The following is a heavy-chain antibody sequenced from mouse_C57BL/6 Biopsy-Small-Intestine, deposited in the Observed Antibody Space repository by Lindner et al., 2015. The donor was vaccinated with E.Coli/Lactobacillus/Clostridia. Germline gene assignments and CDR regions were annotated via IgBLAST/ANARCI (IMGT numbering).Heavy chain of an antibody. CDR1: GFTFSDYG. J-gene: IGHJ2*01. V-gene: IGHV5-17*01. D-gene: IGHD2-2*01. CDR3: ARGGYDALFDY. Sequence: VQLQESWGGLVKPGGSLKLSCAASGFTFSDYGMHWVRQAPEKGLEWVAYISSGSSTIYYADTVKGRFTISRDNAKNTLFLQMTSLRSEDTAMYYCARGGYDALFDYWGQGTTLTVSS. CDR2: ISSGSSTI.